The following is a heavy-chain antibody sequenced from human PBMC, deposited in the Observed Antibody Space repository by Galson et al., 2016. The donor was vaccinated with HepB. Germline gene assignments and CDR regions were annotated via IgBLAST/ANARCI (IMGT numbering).Heavy chain of an antibody. CDR2: INHNEAT. D-gene: IGHD6-19*01. Sequence: SETLSLTCAVYGGPFSGYYWTWIRQPPGKGLEWIGEINHNEATNYNPSLKSRVTVSVDMSKRHFSLKLTSVTAADTAVYYCARGGVGIAVGSWGQGTLVTVSS. CDR1: GGPFSGYY. CDR3: ARGGVGIAVGS. V-gene: IGHV4-34*01. J-gene: IGHJ5*02.